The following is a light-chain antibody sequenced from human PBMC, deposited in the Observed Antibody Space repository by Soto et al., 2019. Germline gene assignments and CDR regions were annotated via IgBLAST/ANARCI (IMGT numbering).Light chain of an antibody. CDR3: QQYNSYPLA. CDR1: QSISSW. Sequence: DIQMTQSPSTLSASVGDRVTITCRASQSISSWLAWYQQKPGKAPKLLIYEASSLEIGVPSRFSGSGSGTEFTHTISRLQPDDFATYYCQQYNSYPLAFGGGTKVEIK. V-gene: IGKV1-5*01. CDR2: EAS. J-gene: IGKJ4*01.